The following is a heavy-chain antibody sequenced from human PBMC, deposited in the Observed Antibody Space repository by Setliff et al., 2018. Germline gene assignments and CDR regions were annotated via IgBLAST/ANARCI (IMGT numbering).Heavy chain of an antibody. J-gene: IGHJ4*02. D-gene: IGHD3-10*01. V-gene: IGHV3-23*01. CDR3: AKDKDVRVDYFDY. CDR2: VSVSGDNT. Sequence: LRLSCVASGITFTSYAMSWVRQAPGKGLEWVSTVSVSGDNTYYTDSVKGRFTTSRDNSKSTLYLQMNSLRAEDTAIYYCAKDKDVRVDYFDYWGPGTLVTVSS. CDR1: GITFTSYA.